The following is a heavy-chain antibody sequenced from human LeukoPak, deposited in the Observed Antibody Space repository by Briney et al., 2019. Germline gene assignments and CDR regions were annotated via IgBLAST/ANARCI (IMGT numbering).Heavy chain of an antibody. CDR1: GFTFRRDW. D-gene: IGHD3-22*01. Sequence: GGSLRLSCVASGFTFRRDWMTWVRQAPGKKPEWVTNIKEDGSEKYYDDSVRGRFTISRDNAKNTLYLDMNSLRAEDTAVFYCATDQDHGYFRQWGQGSLVIVSS. CDR2: IKEDGSEK. V-gene: IGHV3-7*01. CDR3: ATDQDHGYFRQ. J-gene: IGHJ1*01.